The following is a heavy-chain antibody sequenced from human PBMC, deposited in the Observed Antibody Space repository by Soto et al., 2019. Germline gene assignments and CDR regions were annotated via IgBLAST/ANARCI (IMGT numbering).Heavy chain of an antibody. CDR2: ISPIFGTT. Sequence: SVKVSCKASGATFGNSAFSWVRQAPGQGLQWLGGISPIFGTTKYAQSFQGRVSITADESTTTTYMELTSLRSDDTAVYYCARLEDNGGYFTSPLDPWGQGTLVTVSS. CDR1: GATFGNSA. V-gene: IGHV1-69*13. CDR3: ARLEDNGGYFTSPLDP. D-gene: IGHD3-3*01. J-gene: IGHJ5*02.